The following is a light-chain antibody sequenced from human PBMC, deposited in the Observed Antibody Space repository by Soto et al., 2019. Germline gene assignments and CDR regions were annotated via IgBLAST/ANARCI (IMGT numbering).Light chain of an antibody. J-gene: IGKJ1*01. CDR3: QQYNSYSPGT. CDR1: QSISSW. V-gene: IGKV1-5*03. Sequence: DIQVTQSPSTLAASLGEIVSSSCRASQSISSWLAWYQQKPGKAPKLLIYKASSLESGVPSRFSGSGSGTEFTLTISSLQPDDFATYYCQQYNSYSPGTFGQGTKVDI. CDR2: KAS.